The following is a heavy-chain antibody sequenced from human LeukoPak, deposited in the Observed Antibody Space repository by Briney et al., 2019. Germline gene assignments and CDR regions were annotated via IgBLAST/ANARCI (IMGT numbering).Heavy chain of an antibody. CDR1: GDTVTSNY. V-gene: IGHV1-2*02. J-gene: IGHJ5*02. Sequence: ASVKDSCKDAGDTVTSNYMNGVRQAPGQGLEGRGWINPNSGGTNYAQKFQGRVTMTRDTSISTAYMELSRLRPDDTAVYYCAREIIPTGENWFDPWGQGTLVTVSS. CDR3: AREIIPTGENWFDP. CDR2: INPNSGGT. D-gene: IGHD3-10*01.